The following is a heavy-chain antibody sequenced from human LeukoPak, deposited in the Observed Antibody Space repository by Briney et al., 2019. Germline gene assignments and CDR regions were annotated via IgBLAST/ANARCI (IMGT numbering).Heavy chain of an antibody. V-gene: IGHV1-46*01. CDR1: GYTFTSYY. D-gene: IGHD6-19*01. Sequence: ASVKVSCKASGYTFTSYYMHWVRQAPGQGLEWMGIINPSGGSTSYAQKFQGRVTMTRDTSTSTVYMELSSLRFEDTAVYYCARESSGWYELDYWGQGTLVTVSS. CDR3: ARESSGWYELDY. J-gene: IGHJ4*02. CDR2: INPSGGST.